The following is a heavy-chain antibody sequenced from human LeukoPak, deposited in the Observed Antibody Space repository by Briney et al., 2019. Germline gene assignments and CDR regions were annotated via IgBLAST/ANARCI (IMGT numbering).Heavy chain of an antibody. CDR1: GGSISSGGYY. Sequence: PSQTLSLTCTVSGGSISSGGYYWSWIRQHPGKGLEWIGYIYYSGSTYYNPSLKSRVTISVDTSKNQFSLKLSSVTAADTAVYYCARATFLWSMPKGNGYMDVWGKGTTVTVSS. J-gene: IGHJ6*03. CDR3: ARATFLWSMPKGNGYMDV. D-gene: IGHD3-10*01. CDR2: IYYSGST. V-gene: IGHV4-31*03.